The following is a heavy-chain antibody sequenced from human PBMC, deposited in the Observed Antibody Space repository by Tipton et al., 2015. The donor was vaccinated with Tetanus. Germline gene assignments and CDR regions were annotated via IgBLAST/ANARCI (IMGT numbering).Heavy chain of an antibody. Sequence: TLSLTCTVSGGSISSGGYYWTWIRQHPGKGLEWIGDIYYSGSTYYNPSLKSRVSISVDTSNNQFSVNLNSVTAADTAVYYCARDQARGARGWNYFDYWGQGALVTASS. D-gene: IGHD1-26*01. CDR1: GGSISSGGYY. CDR2: IYYSGST. J-gene: IGHJ4*02. V-gene: IGHV4-31*03. CDR3: ARDQARGARGWNYFDY.